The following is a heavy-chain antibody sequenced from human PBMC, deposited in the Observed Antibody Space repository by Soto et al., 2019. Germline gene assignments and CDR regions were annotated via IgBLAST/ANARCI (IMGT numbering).Heavy chain of an antibody. Sequence: QVQLVKSGAEVKKPVSSVKVSCKASGDTFSTYTITWVRQAPGQGLEWMGRIIPIIGIINYAQKFQGRVTISADKFTGTAYMELTGLRSDDTAVYYCAGDPDSHYNDSHASSYPWGQGTLVTVSS. V-gene: IGHV1-69*08. CDR1: GDTFSTYT. D-gene: IGHD4-4*01. CDR3: AGDPDSHYNDSHASSYP. CDR2: IIPIIGII. J-gene: IGHJ5*02.